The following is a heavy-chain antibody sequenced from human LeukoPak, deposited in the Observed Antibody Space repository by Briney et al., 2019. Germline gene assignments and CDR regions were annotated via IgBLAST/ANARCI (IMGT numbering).Heavy chain of an antibody. CDR2: VYYSGST. CDR1: GGSISSYY. CDR3: VRDYGDYGGWFDP. V-gene: IGHV4-59*01. Sequence: SETLSLTCAVSGGSISSYYWGWIRQPPGKGLEWIGCVYYSGSTNYSPSLSSRVTISVDRSKNQFSLSLSSVTAADTAVYYCVRDYGDYGGWFDPWGQGTLVTVSS. J-gene: IGHJ5*02. D-gene: IGHD4-17*01.